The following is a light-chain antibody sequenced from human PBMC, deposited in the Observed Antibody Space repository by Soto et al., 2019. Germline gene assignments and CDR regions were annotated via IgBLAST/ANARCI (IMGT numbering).Light chain of an antibody. CDR1: QSVASDY. CDR3: QQYGDLPT. Sequence: EILLTQSPCTLSLSPGERATLSCRASQSVASDYLAWYRQKPGPAPRVFIYGASARGIGIPDRISGSGSGTDFTLTISRLEPEDFAVYYCQQYGDLPTFGQGTRLEI. V-gene: IGKV3-20*01. J-gene: IGKJ5*01. CDR2: GAS.